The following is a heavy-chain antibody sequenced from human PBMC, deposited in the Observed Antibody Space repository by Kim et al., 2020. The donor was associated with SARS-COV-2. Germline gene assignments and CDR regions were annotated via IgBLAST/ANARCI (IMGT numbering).Heavy chain of an antibody. J-gene: IGHJ2*01. V-gene: IGHV3-7*01. Sequence: GGSLRLSCAASGFTFTNYWMTWVRQAPGKGLEWVANIKQDGSEKEYVESVKGRFTISRDNAKNSLYLQMNNLRVEDTAVYYCARGLCSFDLWGRGTLVTVSS. D-gene: IGHD2-15*01. CDR2: IKQDGSEK. CDR3: ARGLCSFDL. CDR1: GFTFTNYW.